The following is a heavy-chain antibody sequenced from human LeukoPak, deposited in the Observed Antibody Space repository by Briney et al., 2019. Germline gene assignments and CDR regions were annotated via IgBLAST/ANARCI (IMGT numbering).Heavy chain of an antibody. CDR3: ALSQFAQTVENWFDP. CDR2: ISAYNGNT. Sequence: ASVKVSCKASGYTFTSYGISWVRQAPGQGLEWMGWISAYNGNTNYAQKLQGRVTMTTDTSTSTAYMELSSLRSEDTAVYYCALSQFAQTVENWFDPWGQGTLVTVSS. J-gene: IGHJ5*02. CDR1: GYTFTSYG. D-gene: IGHD5-24*01. V-gene: IGHV1-18*01.